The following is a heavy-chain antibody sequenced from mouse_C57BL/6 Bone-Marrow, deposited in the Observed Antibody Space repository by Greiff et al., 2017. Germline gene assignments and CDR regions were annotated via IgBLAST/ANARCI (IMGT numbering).Heavy chain of an antibody. J-gene: IGHJ2*01. CDR2: ISSGGSYT. CDR1: GFTFSSYG. V-gene: IGHV5-6*02. Sequence: DVKLVESGGDLVKPGGSLKLSCAASGFTFSSYGMSWVRQTPDKRLEWVATISSGGSYTYYPDSVKGRFTISRDNAKNTLYLQMSSLKSEDTAMYYCARPFITTVVYFDYWGQGTTLTVSS. D-gene: IGHD1-1*01. CDR3: ARPFITTVVYFDY.